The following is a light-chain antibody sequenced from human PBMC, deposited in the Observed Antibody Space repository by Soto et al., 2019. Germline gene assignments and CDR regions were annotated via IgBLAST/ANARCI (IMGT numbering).Light chain of an antibody. CDR2: DAS. Sequence: EIVLTQSPSTLSLSPGERATLSCWASQSVSSYLAWYQQKPGQAPRLLIYDASNRATGIPARFSGSWSGTDVTLTISSLEPEDFAVYYCQQRSNWPTFGQVTRLEIK. CDR1: QSVSSY. V-gene: IGKV3-11*01. CDR3: QQRSNWPT. J-gene: IGKJ5*01.